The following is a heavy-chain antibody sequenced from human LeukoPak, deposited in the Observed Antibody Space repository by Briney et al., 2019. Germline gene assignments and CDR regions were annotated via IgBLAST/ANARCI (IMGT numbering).Heavy chain of an antibody. CDR2: ISGSGGST. V-gene: IGHV3-23*01. CDR3: AKDPSVVPAAHIDY. CDR1: GFTFSSYA. Sequence: GGSLRLSCAASGFTFSSYAMSWARQAPGKGLEWVSAISGSGGSTYYADSVKGRFTISRDNSKNTLYLQMNSLRAQDTAVYYCAKDPSVVPAAHIDYWGQGTLATVSS. J-gene: IGHJ4*02. D-gene: IGHD2-2*01.